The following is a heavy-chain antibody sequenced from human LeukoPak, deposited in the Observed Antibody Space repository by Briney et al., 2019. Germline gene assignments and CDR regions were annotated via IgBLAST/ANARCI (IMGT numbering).Heavy chain of an antibody. D-gene: IGHD3-10*01. CDR1: GFTFDDYA. CDR3: AKEIGPMVRGVMDY. Sequence: PGGSLRLSCAASGFTFDDYAMHWVRQAPGEGLQWVSGISWNSGSTGYADSVKGRFTISRDNAKNSLYLQMNSLRAEDTALYYCAKEIGPMVRGVMDYWGQRTLVPVSS. J-gene: IGHJ4*02. CDR2: ISWNSGST. V-gene: IGHV3-9*01.